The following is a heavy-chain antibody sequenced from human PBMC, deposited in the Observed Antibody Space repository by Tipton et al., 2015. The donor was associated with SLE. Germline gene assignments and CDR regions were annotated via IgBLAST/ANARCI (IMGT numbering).Heavy chain of an antibody. D-gene: IGHD5-12*01. V-gene: IGHV3-30*03. CDR3: ARDRDSGYDNGHFDY. CDR2: ISDDGGNK. CDR1: GFTFSSYG. Sequence: SLRLSCAASGFTFSSYGMHWVRQAPGKGLEWVAVISDDGGNKYYADSVKGRFTISRDNSKNTLYLQMNSLRAGDTAVYYCARDRDSGYDNGHFDYWGQGTLVTVSS. J-gene: IGHJ4*02.